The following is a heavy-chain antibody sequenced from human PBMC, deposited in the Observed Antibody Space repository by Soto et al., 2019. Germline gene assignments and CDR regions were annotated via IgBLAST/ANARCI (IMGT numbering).Heavy chain of an antibody. Sequence: SETLSLTCTVSGGSLSNNYWSWIRQPPGKGLEWIGYIYYSGSTNYNPSLKSRVTISVDTSKNQFSLKLSSVTAADTAVYYCARSDGRYWGQGTLVTVSS. CDR1: GGSLSNNY. CDR2: IYYSGST. V-gene: IGHV4-59*01. J-gene: IGHJ4*02. CDR3: ARSDGRY.